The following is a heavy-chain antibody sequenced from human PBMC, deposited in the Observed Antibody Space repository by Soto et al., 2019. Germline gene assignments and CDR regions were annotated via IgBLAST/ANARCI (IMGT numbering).Heavy chain of an antibody. D-gene: IGHD3-22*01. J-gene: IGHJ4*02. V-gene: IGHV3-53*01. CDR2: IYSGGST. CDR1: GFTVSSNY. CDR3: AKDGDVYYDSSGYYGYFDY. Sequence: GGSLRLSCAASGFTVSSNYMSWVRQAPGKGLEWVSVIYSGGSTYYADSVKGRFTISRDNSKNTLYLQMNSLRAEDTAVYYCAKDGDVYYDSSGYYGYFDYWGQGTLVTVSS.